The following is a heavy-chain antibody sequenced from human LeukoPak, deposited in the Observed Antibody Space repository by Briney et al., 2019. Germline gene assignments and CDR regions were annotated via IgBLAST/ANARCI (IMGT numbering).Heavy chain of an antibody. Sequence: GGSLRLSCAASGFTFSSYSMNWVRQAPGKGLEWVSSISSSSSYIYYADSVKGRFTISRDNAKNSLYLQMNSLRAEDTAVYDCARDDYYDSSGYLFDYWGQGTLVTVSS. CDR1: GFTFSSYS. V-gene: IGHV3-21*01. CDR2: ISSSSSYI. D-gene: IGHD3-22*01. CDR3: ARDDYYDSSGYLFDY. J-gene: IGHJ4*02.